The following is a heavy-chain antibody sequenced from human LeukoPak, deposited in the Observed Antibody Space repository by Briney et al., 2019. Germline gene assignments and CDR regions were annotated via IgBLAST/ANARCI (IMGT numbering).Heavy chain of an antibody. Sequence: ASVKVSCKASGYTFTSYDINWVRQATGQGLEWMGWMNPNSGNTGYAQKFQGRITMTRNTSISTAYMELSSLRSEDTAVYYCAGGIVVVTAIRIWFDPWGQGTLVTVSS. D-gene: IGHD2-21*02. CDR1: GYTFTSYD. J-gene: IGHJ5*02. CDR3: AGGIVVVTAIRIWFDP. CDR2: MNPNSGNT. V-gene: IGHV1-8*01.